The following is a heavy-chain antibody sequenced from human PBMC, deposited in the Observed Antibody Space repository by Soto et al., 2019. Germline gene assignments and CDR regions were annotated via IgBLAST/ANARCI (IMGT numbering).Heavy chain of an antibody. Sequence: SETLSLTCTVSGGSISSYYWSWIRQPPGKGLEWIGYIYYSGSTNYNPSLKSRVTISVDTSKNQFSLKLSSVTAADTAVYYCARAGRNYYYGMDVWGQGTTVTVSS. D-gene: IGHD3-10*01. CDR2: IYYSGST. CDR1: GGSISSYY. V-gene: IGHV4-59*01. CDR3: ARAGRNYYYGMDV. J-gene: IGHJ6*02.